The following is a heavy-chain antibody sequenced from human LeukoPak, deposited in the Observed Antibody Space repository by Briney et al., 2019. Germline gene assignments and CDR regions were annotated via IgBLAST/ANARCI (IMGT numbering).Heavy chain of an antibody. CDR3: ARAANLIDITKDY. V-gene: IGHV1-24*01. D-gene: IGHD3-10*01. J-gene: IGHJ4*02. CDR2: FDPEDGET. Sequence: ASVKVSCKVSGYTLTELSMHWVRQAPGKGLEWMGGFDPEDGETIYAQKFQGRVTMTRDTSISTAYMELSRLRSDDTAVYYCARAANLIDITKDYWGQGTLVTVSS. CDR1: GYTLTELS.